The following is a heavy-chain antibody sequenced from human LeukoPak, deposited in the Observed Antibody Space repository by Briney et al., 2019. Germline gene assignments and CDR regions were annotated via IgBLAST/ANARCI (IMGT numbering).Heavy chain of an antibody. J-gene: IGHJ6*02. CDR2: IIPIVGTA. CDR1: GGTFSSYA. CDR3: ARGITMVRGVIKGGMDV. V-gene: IGHV1-69*04. D-gene: IGHD3-10*01. Sequence: SVKVSCKASGGTFSSYAISWVRQAPGQGLEWMGRIIPIVGTANSAQKFQGRVTITADKSTGTIYMELSSLRSGDTAIYYCARGITMVRGVIKGGMDVWGQGTTVTVSS.